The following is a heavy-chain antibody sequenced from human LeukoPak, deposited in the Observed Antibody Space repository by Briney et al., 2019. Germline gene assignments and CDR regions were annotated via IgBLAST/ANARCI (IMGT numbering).Heavy chain of an antibody. CDR3: AKDRLTYYYGSGSFTHFYY. Sequence: GGSLRLSCAASGFTFSSYGMHWVRQAPGKGLEWVTFIRYDGNNKYYADSVKGRFTISRDNSKNTLYLQMNNLRAEDTAVYFCAKDRLTYYYGSGSFTHFYYWGQGTLVTVSS. CDR2: IRYDGNNK. V-gene: IGHV3-30*02. J-gene: IGHJ4*02. CDR1: GFTFSSYG. D-gene: IGHD3-10*01.